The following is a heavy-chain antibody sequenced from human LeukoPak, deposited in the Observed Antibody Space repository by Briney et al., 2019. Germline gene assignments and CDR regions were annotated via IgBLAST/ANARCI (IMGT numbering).Heavy chain of an antibody. J-gene: IGHJ4*02. CDR2: IRYDGSNK. CDR3: AKSGYSSSWYNY. D-gene: IGHD6-13*01. CDR1: GFTFSSYG. Sequence: PGGSLRLSCAASGFTFSSYGMHWVRQAPGKGLEWVAFIRYDGSNKYYAASVKGRFTISRDNSKNTLNLQMNSLRAEDTAVYYCAKSGYSSSWYNYWGQGTLVTVSS. V-gene: IGHV3-30*02.